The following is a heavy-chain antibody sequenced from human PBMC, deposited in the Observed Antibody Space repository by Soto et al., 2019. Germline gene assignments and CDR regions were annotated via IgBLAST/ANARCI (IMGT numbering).Heavy chain of an antibody. CDR3: ARSYCGGDCYSYYYYYGMDV. Sequence: QVQLVQSGAEVKKPGASVKVSCKASGYTFTSYGISWVRQAPGQGLEWMGWISAYNGNTNYAQKLQGRVTMTTDTSTSTAYMELGSLRSDDTAVYYCARSYCGGDCYSYYYYYGMDVWGQGTTVTVSS. J-gene: IGHJ6*02. V-gene: IGHV1-18*01. CDR2: ISAYNGNT. D-gene: IGHD2-21*02. CDR1: GYTFTSYG.